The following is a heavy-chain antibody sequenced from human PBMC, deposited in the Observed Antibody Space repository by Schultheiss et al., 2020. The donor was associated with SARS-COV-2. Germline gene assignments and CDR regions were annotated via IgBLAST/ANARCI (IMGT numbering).Heavy chain of an antibody. CDR1: GGSISSSSYY. J-gene: IGHJ4*02. Sequence: SETLSLTRTVSGGSISSSSYYWGWIRQPPGKGLEWIGEINHSGSTNYNPSLKSRVTISVDTSKNQFSLKLSSVTAADTAVYYCARGANDIDYWGQGTLVTVSS. CDR3: ARGANDIDY. D-gene: IGHD3-22*01. CDR2: INHSGST. V-gene: IGHV4-39*07.